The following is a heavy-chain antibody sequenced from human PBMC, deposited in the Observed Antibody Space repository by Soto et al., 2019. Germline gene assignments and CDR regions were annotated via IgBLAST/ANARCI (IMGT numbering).Heavy chain of an antibody. J-gene: IGHJ6*02. CDR2: IWYDGSNK. D-gene: IGHD6-19*01. CDR3: ARDIAVAGSGTKSYYYYGMDV. Sequence: GGSLRLSCAASGFTFSSYGMHWVRQAPGKGLEWVAVIWYDGSNKYYADSVKGRFTISRDNSKNTLYLQMNSLRAEDTAVYYCARDIAVAGSGTKSYYYYGMDVWGQGTTVTVSS. V-gene: IGHV3-33*01. CDR1: GFTFSSYG.